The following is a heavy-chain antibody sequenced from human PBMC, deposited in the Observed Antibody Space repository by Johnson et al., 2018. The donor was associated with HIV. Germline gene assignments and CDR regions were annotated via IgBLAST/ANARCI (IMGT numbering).Heavy chain of an antibody. J-gene: IGHJ3*02. CDR3: ARDRVGATPRTGYDAFDI. V-gene: IGHV3-20*03. Sequence: VQLVESGGGVVRPGGSLRLSYAASGFTFDDYGMNWVRQAPGKGLEWVSGINWNGGSTGYADSVKGRFPISRDNAKNSLYLQMNSLRAEDTALYYCARDRVGATPRTGYDAFDIWGQGTMVTVSS. CDR1: GFTFDDYG. CDR2: INWNGGST. D-gene: IGHD1-26*01.